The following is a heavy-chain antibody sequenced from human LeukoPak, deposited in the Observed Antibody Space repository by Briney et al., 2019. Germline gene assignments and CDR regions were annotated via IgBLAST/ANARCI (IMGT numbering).Heavy chain of an antibody. J-gene: IGHJ4*02. CDR3: GRDRCYDGLIDY. V-gene: IGHV4-59*13. Sequence: PSETLSLTCTVSGGSISSYYWSWIRHPPGKGLEGIGYIYYSGSTNYNLSLKSRVPISVDTSKNQFFLQLSSVTAADTAVYYCGRDRCYDGLIDYWGQGTLVTVSP. CDR2: IYYSGST. CDR1: GGSISSYY. D-gene: IGHD5-12*01.